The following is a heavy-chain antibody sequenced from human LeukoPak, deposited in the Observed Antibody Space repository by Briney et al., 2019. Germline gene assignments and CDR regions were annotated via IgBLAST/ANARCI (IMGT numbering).Heavy chain of an antibody. D-gene: IGHD6-19*01. CDR2: IYYSGST. CDR3: ARVPPALSGWEIYFDY. V-gene: IGHV4-39*07. CDR1: GGSISSSSYY. J-gene: IGHJ4*02. Sequence: SSETLSLTCTVSGGSISSSSYYWGWIRQPPGKGLEWIGSIYYSGSTYYNPSLKSRVTISVDTSKNQFSLKLSSVTAADTAVYYCARVPPALSGWEIYFDYWGQGTLVTVSS.